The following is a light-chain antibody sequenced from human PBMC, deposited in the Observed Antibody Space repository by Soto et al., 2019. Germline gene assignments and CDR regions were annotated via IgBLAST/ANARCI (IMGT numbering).Light chain of an antibody. V-gene: IGKV3-20*01. Sequence: IVLTQYAGTLSLSLGERSTLSCRASQWVXSCYLAWHEQKPGQAPRLLTDGASSRATGIPDRFSGSGSATDFTLPISRLEPEDFSVYYFQQYGSSTKTFGQGTKVDIK. CDR2: GAS. CDR1: QWVXSCY. J-gene: IGKJ1*01. CDR3: QQYGSSTKT.